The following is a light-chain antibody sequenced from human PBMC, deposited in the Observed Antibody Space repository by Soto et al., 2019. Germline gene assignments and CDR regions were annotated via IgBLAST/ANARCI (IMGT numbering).Light chain of an antibody. V-gene: IGKV1-16*02. CDR1: RGISNY. CDR3: QQYHSFPQT. CDR2: AAS. Sequence: DIQMTQSPSSLSASVGDRVTITCRASRGISNYLAWYQQKPGKAPKSLIYAASNLQSGVPSKFSGSRSGTDFTLTITSLQPEDFATYFCQQYHSFPQTFGQGTKVEI. J-gene: IGKJ1*01.